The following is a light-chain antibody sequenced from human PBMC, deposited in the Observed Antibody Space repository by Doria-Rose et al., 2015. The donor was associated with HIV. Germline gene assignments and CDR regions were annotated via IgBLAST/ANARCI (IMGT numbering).Light chain of an antibody. CDR1: SSNIGANY. J-gene: IGLJ3*02. CDR2: DND. V-gene: IGLV1-51*01. CDR3: ATWDSSLSAGV. Sequence: APGQRVTISCSGSSSNIGANYVSWYQHLPGTAPKLLIYDNDKRPSGIPDRFSGAKSGTSATLGITGLQTGDEADYYCATWDSSLSAGVFGGGTKLTVL.